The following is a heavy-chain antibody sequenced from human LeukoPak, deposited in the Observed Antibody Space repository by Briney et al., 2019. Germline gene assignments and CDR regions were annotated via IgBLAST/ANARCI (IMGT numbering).Heavy chain of an antibody. D-gene: IGHD5-18*01. Sequence: GASVKVSCKASGYTFTGYYMHWVRQAPGQGLEWMGWINPNSGGTNYAQKFQGRVTMTRDTSISTAYMELSRLRSDDTAVYHCARETAMVPPRFDYWGQGTLVTVSS. J-gene: IGHJ4*02. CDR1: GYTFTGYY. CDR3: ARETAMVPPRFDY. CDR2: INPNSGGT. V-gene: IGHV1-2*02.